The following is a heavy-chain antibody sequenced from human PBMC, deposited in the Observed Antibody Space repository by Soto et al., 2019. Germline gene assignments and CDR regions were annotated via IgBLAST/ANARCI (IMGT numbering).Heavy chain of an antibody. CDR2: ISGSGGST. V-gene: IGHV3-23*01. Sequence: EVQLLESGGGLVQPGGSLRLSCAASGFTFSSYAMSWVRQAPGKGLEWVSAISGSGGSTYYADSVKGRFTISRDNSKNTLYLQMNSLRAEDTAVYYCAKADIEPSTYDFWGGYQFDYWGQGTLVTVSS. CDR1: GFTFSSYA. D-gene: IGHD3-3*01. CDR3: AKADIEPSTYDFWGGYQFDY. J-gene: IGHJ4*02.